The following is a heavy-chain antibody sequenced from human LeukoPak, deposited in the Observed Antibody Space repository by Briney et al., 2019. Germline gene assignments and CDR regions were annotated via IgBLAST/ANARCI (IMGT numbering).Heavy chain of an antibody. D-gene: IGHD3-22*01. CDR3: ARGANGYYYDSSGYPGAFDI. V-gene: IGHV3-64*01. Sequence: GGSLRLSCAASGFTFSSYAMHWVRLAPGKGLEYVSAISSNGGSTYYANSVKGRFTISRGNSKNTLYLQMGSLRAEDMAVYYCARGANGYYYDSSGYPGAFDIWGQGTMVTVSS. CDR1: GFTFSSYA. J-gene: IGHJ3*02. CDR2: ISSNGGST.